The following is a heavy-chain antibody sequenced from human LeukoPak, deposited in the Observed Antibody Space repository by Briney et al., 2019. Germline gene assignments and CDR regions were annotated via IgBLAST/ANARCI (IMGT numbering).Heavy chain of an antibody. J-gene: IGHJ4*01. V-gene: IGHV3-23*01. CDR2: LSGSSITT. CDR3: AKGIYSSGWSYFDY. CDR1: GFTFSNSA. Sequence: PGGSLRLSCAASGFTFSNSAMSWVRQAPGKGLEWVSTLSGSSITTYYADSVKGRFTISRDNSKNTLYLQMNSLRAEDTAVYYCAKGIYSSGWSYFDYWATEPWSPSPQ. D-gene: IGHD6-19*01.